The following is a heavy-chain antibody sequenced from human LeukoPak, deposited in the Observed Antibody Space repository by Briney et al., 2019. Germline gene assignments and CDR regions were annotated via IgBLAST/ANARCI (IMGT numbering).Heavy chain of an antibody. Sequence: GGSLRLSCAASGFTFSSYAMSWVRQAPGKGLEWASAISGSGGSTYYADSVKGRFTISRDNSKNTLYLQMNSLRAEDTAVYYCAKVVGYYYDSIDYWGQGTLVTVSS. CDR2: ISGSGGST. CDR3: AKVVGYYYDSIDY. J-gene: IGHJ4*02. CDR1: GFTFSSYA. D-gene: IGHD3-22*01. V-gene: IGHV3-23*01.